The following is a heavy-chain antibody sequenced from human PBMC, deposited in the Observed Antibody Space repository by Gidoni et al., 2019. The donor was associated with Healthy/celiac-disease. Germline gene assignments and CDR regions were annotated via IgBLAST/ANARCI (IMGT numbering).Heavy chain of an antibody. J-gene: IGHJ4*02. Sequence: TGNQWIGEINHSGSTNYNPSLNSRVTISVDTSKNQFSLKLSSVTAADTAVYYCARGGYCSGGSCLPPLGYWGQGTLGTVSS. D-gene: IGHD2-15*01. CDR2: INHSGST. V-gene: IGHV4-34*01. CDR3: ARGGYCSGGSCLPPLGY.